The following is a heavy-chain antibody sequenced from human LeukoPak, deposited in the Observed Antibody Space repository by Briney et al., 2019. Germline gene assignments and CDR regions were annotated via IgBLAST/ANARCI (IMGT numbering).Heavy chain of an antibody. CDR1: GFTFDDSG. D-gene: IGHD6-13*01. Sequence: GSLRLSCAASGFTFDDSGMSWVRQAPGKGLEWVSAISGSGGSTYYADSVKGRFTISRDNSKNTLYLQMNSLRAEDTAVYYCANIPGIAAAGTDYWGQGTLVTVSS. J-gene: IGHJ4*02. V-gene: IGHV3-23*01. CDR3: ANIPGIAAAGTDY. CDR2: ISGSGGST.